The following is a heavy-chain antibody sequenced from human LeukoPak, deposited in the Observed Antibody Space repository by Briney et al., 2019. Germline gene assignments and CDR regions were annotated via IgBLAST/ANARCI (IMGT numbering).Heavy chain of an antibody. CDR2: ISGSGGST. Sequence: GGTLRLSCAASGFIFSSYGMSWVRQAPGKGLEWVSAISGSGGSTYYADSVKGRFTISRDNSKNTLYLQMNSLRAEDTAVYYCALGGTVAGEYFDYWGQGTLVTVSS. CDR3: ALGGTVAGEYFDY. V-gene: IGHV3-23*01. J-gene: IGHJ4*02. D-gene: IGHD6-19*01. CDR1: GFIFSSYG.